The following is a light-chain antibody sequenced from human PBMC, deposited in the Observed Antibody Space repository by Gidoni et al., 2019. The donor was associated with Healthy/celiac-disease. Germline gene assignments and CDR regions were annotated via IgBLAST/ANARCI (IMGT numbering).Light chain of an antibody. CDR3: QTWDSSAVV. CDR1: KLGDKY. J-gene: IGLJ2*01. CDR2: QDS. V-gene: IGLV3-1*01. Sequence: SYELSQPPPLSVSPGKTASITSSGDKLGDKYACWYQQKPGQSPVLVIYQDSKRPSGIPERFSGSNSGNTATLTISGTKAMDEADYYCQTWDSSAVVFGGGTKLTVL.